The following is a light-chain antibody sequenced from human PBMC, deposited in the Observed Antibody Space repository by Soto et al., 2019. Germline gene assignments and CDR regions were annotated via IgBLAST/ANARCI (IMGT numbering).Light chain of an antibody. CDR1: SSNIGNNT. CDR3: AACDDSLNGPV. J-gene: IGLJ3*02. CDR2: GNN. V-gene: IGLV1-44*01. Sequence: QSVLTQPPSASGTPGQRVTISCSGSSSNIGNNTVNWYQQLPGTAPKLLIYGNNHRTSGVPDRFSGSKSGTSASLANSGLQSEDEADYFCAACDDSLNGPVFGGGTKLTVL.